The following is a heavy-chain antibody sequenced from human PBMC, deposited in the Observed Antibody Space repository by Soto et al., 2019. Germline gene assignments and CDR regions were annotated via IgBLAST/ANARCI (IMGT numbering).Heavy chain of an antibody. CDR3: AGDRCSTSCYMESASGMDV. D-gene: IGHD2-2*01. CDR2: VYYSGGT. V-gene: IGHV4-31*11. J-gene: IGHJ6*02. CDR1: GGSFGGYY. Sequence: SETLSLTCAVYGGSFGGYYWSWIRQVPGKGLEWIGYVYYSGGTYYNPSLESRVSISVDTSKNKFSLKLNSVTAADTAVYYCAGDRCSTSCYMESASGMDVWGQGTTVTVSS.